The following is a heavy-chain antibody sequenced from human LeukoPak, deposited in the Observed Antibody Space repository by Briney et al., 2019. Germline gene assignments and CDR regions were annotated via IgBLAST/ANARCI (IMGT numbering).Heavy chain of an antibody. J-gene: IGHJ5*02. CDR3: ARVGEDTSPYNWFDP. CDR1: VYAFTGYY. Sequence: ASVKVSCTASVYAFTGYYMHWGRHPPGQGLEWRGWINPNSSGTNYAQKFKGRVTMTRATSISTAYMELSRLRSDATAVYYCARVGEDTSPYNWFDPWGQGTLVTVSS. D-gene: IGHD3-16*01. CDR2: INPNSSGT. V-gene: IGHV1-2*02.